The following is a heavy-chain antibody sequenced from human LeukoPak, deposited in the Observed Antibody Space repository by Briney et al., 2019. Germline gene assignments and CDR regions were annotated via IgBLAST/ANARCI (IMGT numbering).Heavy chain of an antibody. CDR1: GFTFGTYA. D-gene: IGHD6-19*01. V-gene: IGHV3-64*01. CDR3: ARLLSSSGWYYFDS. J-gene: IGHJ4*02. CDR2: ISSNGVST. Sequence: PGGSLRLSCAASGFTFGTYAMHWVRQAPGKGLEYVSVISSNGVSTYYANSVKGRFTISRDNSKNTLYPQMGSLRAEDMAVYYCARLLSSSGWYYFDSWGQGTLVTVSS.